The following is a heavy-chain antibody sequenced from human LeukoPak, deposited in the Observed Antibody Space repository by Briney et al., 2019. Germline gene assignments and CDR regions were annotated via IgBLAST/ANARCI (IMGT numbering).Heavy chain of an antibody. Sequence: ASVKVSCTASGYTFTSYYMHCVRQAPGQGLEWMGIINPSGGSTSYAQKFQGRVTMTRDTSTSTVYMELSSLRSEDTAVYYCARGGPRDTAHDYWGQGTLVTVSS. CDR1: GYTFTSYY. V-gene: IGHV1-46*01. J-gene: IGHJ4*02. CDR3: ARGGPRDTAHDY. CDR2: INPSGGST. D-gene: IGHD5-18*01.